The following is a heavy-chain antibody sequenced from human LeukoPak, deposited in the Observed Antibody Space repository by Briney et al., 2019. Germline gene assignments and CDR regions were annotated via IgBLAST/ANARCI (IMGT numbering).Heavy chain of an antibody. V-gene: IGHV4-59*01. CDR3: ARGREIRITMIVVVNYGMDV. Sequence: SETCPSPALSPVAPSVVTTGAGSGSPQGRDWSGLGIYYSGSTNYNPSLKSRVTISVDTSKNQLSLKLSSVTAADTAVYYCARGREIRITMIVVVNYGMDVWGQGTTVTVSS. D-gene: IGHD3-22*01. CDR2: YYSGST. J-gene: IGHJ6*02. CDR1: VAPSVVTT.